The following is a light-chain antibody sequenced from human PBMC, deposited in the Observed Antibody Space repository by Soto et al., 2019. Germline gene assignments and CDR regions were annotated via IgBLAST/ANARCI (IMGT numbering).Light chain of an antibody. J-gene: IGLJ1*01. V-gene: IGLV1-51*01. CDR2: DNN. CDR1: GSSIGSTY. Sequence: QSVLTQPPSVSAAPGQKVTISCSGSGSSIGSTYVSWYQQLPGTAPKLLIYDNNKRPSGIPDRFSGSKSGTSATLGITGLQTGDEADYYCGTWDTSLSAEVFGTGTKLTVL. CDR3: GTWDTSLSAEV.